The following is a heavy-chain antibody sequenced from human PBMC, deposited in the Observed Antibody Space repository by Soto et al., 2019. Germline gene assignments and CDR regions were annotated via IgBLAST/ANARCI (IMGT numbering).Heavy chain of an antibody. CDR2: IYYSGST. J-gene: IGHJ6*02. V-gene: IGHV4-59*01. D-gene: IGHD6-19*01. CDR3: ARDSIAVAGSWVYYYGMDV. Sequence: LSLTCTVSGGSISSYYWSWIRQPPGKGLEWIGYIYYSGSTNYNPSLKSRVTISVDTSKNQFSLKLSSVTAADTAVYYCARDSIAVAGSWVYYYGMDVWGQGTTVTVSS. CDR1: GGSISSYY.